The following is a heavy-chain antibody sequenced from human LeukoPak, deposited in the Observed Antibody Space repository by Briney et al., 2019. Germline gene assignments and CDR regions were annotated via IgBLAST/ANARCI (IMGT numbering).Heavy chain of an antibody. CDR1: GLTLSREG. D-gene: IGHD4-17*01. CDR2: ISSDENIK. J-gene: IGHJ4*02. Sequence: QSGTSLRLSCVASGLTLSREGLHWIRQAPGKGLEWVAVISSDENIKSYADSVKGRFTVSRDNSKNTLFLQMNSLRVEDTAVYYCARDIGGLDGDGLDYWGQGTLVTVSS. V-gene: IGHV3-30*03. CDR3: ARDIGGLDGDGLDY.